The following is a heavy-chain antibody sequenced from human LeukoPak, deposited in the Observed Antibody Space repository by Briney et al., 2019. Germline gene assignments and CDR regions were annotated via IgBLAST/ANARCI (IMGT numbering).Heavy chain of an antibody. CDR3: ARDKNGWYDS. CDR2: IWYDRSNS. J-gene: IGHJ5*01. V-gene: IGHV3-33*01. Sequence: GRSLRLSCAASGFTFSSYGMHWIRQAPGKGLEWVAVIWYDRSNSYYADFVKGRITISRDNSRNTLYLQMNSLRAEDTAVYYCARDKNGWYDSWGQGTLVTVSS. D-gene: IGHD2-8*01. CDR1: GFTFSSYG.